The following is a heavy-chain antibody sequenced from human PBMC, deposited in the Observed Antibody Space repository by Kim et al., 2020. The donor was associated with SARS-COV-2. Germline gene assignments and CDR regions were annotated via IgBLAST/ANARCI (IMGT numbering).Heavy chain of an antibody. CDR3: ARRCGSPGYGMDV. D-gene: IGHD6-25*01. V-gene: IGHV5-51*01. Sequence: PSFQDRVTISADKSLRTAYLRGSSLEASDTAMYYCARRCGSPGYGMDVWGQGTTVTVSS. J-gene: IGHJ6*02.